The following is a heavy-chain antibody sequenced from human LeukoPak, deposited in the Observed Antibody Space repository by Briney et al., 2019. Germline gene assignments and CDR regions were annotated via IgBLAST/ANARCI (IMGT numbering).Heavy chain of an antibody. CDR3: ARLVAYCSSTSCSDY. CDR2: IYDSGST. Sequence: NTSETLSLTCTVSGGSISSHYWSWVRQPPGKGLEWIGYIYDSGSTNYNPSLKSRVTISVDTSKNQFSLKLSSVTAADTAAYYCARLVAYCSSTSCSDYWGQGTLVTVSS. CDR1: GGSISSHY. D-gene: IGHD2-2*01. J-gene: IGHJ4*02. V-gene: IGHV4-59*11.